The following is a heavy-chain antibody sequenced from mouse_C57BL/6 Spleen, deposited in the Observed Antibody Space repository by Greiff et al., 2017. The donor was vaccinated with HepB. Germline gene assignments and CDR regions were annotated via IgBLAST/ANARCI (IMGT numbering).Heavy chain of an antibody. CDR3: TRRDIYYGNLYAMDY. D-gene: IGHD2-1*01. V-gene: IGHV1-5*01. CDR1: GYTFTSYW. CDR2: IYPGNSDT. Sequence: VQLQQSGTVLARPGASVKMSCKTSGYTFTSYWVHWGKKRPGKGLEWIGAIYPGNSDTSYNQKFKGKAKLTAVTSASTAYMELSSLTNEDSAVYYCTRRDIYYGNLYAMDYWGQGTSVTVSS. J-gene: IGHJ4*01.